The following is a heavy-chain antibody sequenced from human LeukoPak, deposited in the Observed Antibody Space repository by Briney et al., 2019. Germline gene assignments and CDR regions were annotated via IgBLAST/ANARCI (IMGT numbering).Heavy chain of an antibody. CDR2: IDRDGNIT. CDR3: ARDRNTGRSYENLFVY. D-gene: IGHD1-26*01. Sequence: GGSLRLSCAASGFTFSSYWMHWVRQTPGKGLVWVSRIDRDGNITSYADSVKGRFTISRDNAENTLYLQMTSLRAEDTGVYYCARDRNTGRSYENLFVYWGQGTLVTASS. CDR1: GFTFSSYW. V-gene: IGHV3-74*01. J-gene: IGHJ4*02.